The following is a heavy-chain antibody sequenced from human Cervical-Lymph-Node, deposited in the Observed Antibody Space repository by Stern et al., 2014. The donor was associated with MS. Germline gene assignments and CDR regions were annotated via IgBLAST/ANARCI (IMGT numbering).Heavy chain of an antibody. CDR2: IYYSGIT. Sequence: QLQLQESGPGLAKPSETLSLTCTVSGGSIRSGSYYWDWIRQSPEKGLEWIGTIYYSGITYYNPSLKSRVTVSVDTSKNPFLLQLSSGTAADTAVYYCARRVSGDATNWQSNQVENWFDPWGQGALVIVSS. CDR1: GGSIRSGSYY. J-gene: IGHJ5*02. D-gene: IGHD1-1*01. V-gene: IGHV4-39*01. CDR3: ARRVSGDATNWQSNQVENWFDP.